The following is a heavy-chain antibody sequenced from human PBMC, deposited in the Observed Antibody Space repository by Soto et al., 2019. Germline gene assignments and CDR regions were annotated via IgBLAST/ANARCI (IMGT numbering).Heavy chain of an antibody. CDR2: IYRSGDT. D-gene: IGHD6-13*01. CDR3: ARGAAAGVDYGMDV. V-gene: IGHV4-4*07. CDR1: GGSMTGYY. Sequence: SETLSLTCSVSGGSMTGYYWSWIRQPAGKGLEWIGRIYRSGDTNYNPSLKSRVTMSVDTSKNKFSLKVSSVTAADTAVYFCARGAAAGVDYGMDVWGRGTTVTVSS. J-gene: IGHJ6*02.